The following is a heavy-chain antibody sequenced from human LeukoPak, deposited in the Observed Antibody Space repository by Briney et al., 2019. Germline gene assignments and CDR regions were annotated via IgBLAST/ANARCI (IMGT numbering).Heavy chain of an antibody. J-gene: IGHJ4*02. D-gene: IGHD3-16*02. V-gene: IGHV3-21*01. Sequence: PGGSLRLSCAASGFTFSSYSMNWVRQAPGKGLEWVSSISSSSSYIYYADSVKGRFTISRDNAKNSLYLQMNSLRAEDTAVYYCARDYDYVWGSYRSPFDYWGQGTLVTVSS. CDR3: ARDYDYVWGSYRSPFDY. CDR1: GFTFSSYS. CDR2: ISSSSSYI.